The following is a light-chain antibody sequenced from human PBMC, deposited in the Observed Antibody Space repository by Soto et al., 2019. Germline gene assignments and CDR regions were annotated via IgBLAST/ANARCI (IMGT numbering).Light chain of an antibody. CDR1: SSDIGGHNY. V-gene: IGLV2-14*01. Sequence: QSALTQPASVSGSPGQSITISCTGTSSDIGGHNYVSWYQQHPGKAPKLIIYQVTNRSSGVSNRFSGSKSGNTASLTISGLQPEDEADYYCSSYTSTQIGVFGGGTKLTVL. J-gene: IGLJ3*02. CDR3: SSYTSTQIGV. CDR2: QVT.